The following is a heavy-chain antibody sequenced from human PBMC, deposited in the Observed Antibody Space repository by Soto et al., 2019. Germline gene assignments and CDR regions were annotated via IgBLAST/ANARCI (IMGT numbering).Heavy chain of an antibody. V-gene: IGHV1-18*01. D-gene: IGHD3-9*01. CDR1: GYTFTSYG. J-gene: IGHJ4*02. CDR3: ARRFYDILTGYYNNYFDY. Sequence: ASVKVSCKASGYTFTSYGISWVRQAPGQGLEWMGWISAYNGNTNHAQKLQGRVTMTTDTSTRTAYMELRSLRSDDTAVYYCARRFYDILTGYYNNYFDYWGQGTLVTVSS. CDR2: ISAYNGNT.